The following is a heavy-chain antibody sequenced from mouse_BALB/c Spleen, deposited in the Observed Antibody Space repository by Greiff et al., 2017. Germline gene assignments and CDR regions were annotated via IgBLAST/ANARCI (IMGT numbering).Heavy chain of an antibody. V-gene: IGHV3-8*02. D-gene: IGHD2-1*01. J-gene: IGHJ3*01. CDR2: ISYSGST. CDR3: ARWMPSNGNPFAY. Sequence: EVQLQESGPSLVKPSQTLSLTCSVTGDSITSGYWNWIRKFPGNKLEYMGYISYSGSTYYNPSLKSRISITRDTSKNQYYLQLNSVTTEDTATYYCARWMPSNGNPFAYWGQGTLVTVSA. CDR1: GDSITSGY.